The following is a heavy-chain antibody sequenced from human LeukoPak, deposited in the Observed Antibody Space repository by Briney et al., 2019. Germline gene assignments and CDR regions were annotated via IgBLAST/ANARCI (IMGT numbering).Heavy chain of an antibody. CDR1: GFTFSSYS. D-gene: IGHD2-2*01. J-gene: IGHJ6*02. CDR3: AREYCSSTSCSTLYYYYYYGMDV. CDR2: ISSSSSTI. V-gene: IGHV3-48*02. Sequence: GGSLRLSCAASGFTFSSYSMNWVRQAPGKGLEWVSYISSSSSTIYYADSVKGRFTISRDNAKNSLYLQMNSLRDEDTAVYYCAREYCSSTSCSTLYYYYYYGMDVWGQGTTVTVSS.